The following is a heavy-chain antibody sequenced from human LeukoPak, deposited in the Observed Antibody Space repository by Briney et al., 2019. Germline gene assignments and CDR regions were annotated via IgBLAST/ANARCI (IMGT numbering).Heavy chain of an antibody. CDR1: GFTFSSYA. J-gene: IGHJ4*02. CDR3: AKDGRSGSYYPY. CDR2: ISGSGGST. V-gene: IGHV3-23*01. D-gene: IGHD3-10*01. Sequence: GGSLRLSCAASGFTFSSYAMSWVRQAPGKGLEWLSAISGSGGSTYYADSVKGRLTISRDNSKNTLYLQMNSLRAEDTAVYYCAKDGRSGSYYPYWGQGTLVTVSS.